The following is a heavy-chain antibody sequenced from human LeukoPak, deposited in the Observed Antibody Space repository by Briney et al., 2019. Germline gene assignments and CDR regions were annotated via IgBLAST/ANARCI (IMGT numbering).Heavy chain of an antibody. V-gene: IGHV3-21*04. CDR3: AKYGLRFLEWLTPIDY. J-gene: IGHJ4*02. CDR1: GFTFSSYS. D-gene: IGHD3-3*01. CDR2: ISSSSSYI. Sequence: GGSLRLSCAASGFTFSSYSMNWVRQAPGKGLEWVSSISSSSSYIYYADSVKGRFTISRDNAKNTLYLQMNSLRAEDTAVYYCAKYGLRFLEWLTPIDYWGQGTLVTVSS.